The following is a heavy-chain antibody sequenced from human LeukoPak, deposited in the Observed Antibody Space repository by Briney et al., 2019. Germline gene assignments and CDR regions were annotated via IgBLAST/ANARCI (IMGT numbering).Heavy chain of an antibody. J-gene: IGHJ4*02. Sequence: GGSLRLSCAASGFTFSDYWMSWVRQAPGKGLEWVANIKSDESERFYMDSVKGRFTISRDNSKNTLYLQMNSLRAEDTAVYYCAKLPMDTATDYWGQGTLVTVSS. V-gene: IGHV3-7*01. CDR3: AKLPMDTATDY. CDR1: GFTFSDYW. D-gene: IGHD5-18*01. CDR2: IKSDESER.